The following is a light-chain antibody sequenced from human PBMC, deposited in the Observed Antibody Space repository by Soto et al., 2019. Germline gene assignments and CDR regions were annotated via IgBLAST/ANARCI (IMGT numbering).Light chain of an antibody. J-gene: IGKJ4*01. CDR2: GAS. CDR1: QSISTY. CDR3: QQTFITPPLT. V-gene: IGKV1-39*01. Sequence: DIQMTQSPSSLSESIGDRITITCRASQSISTYLNWYQQKPGKAPSLLIYGASTLQSGVPSRFSGSGSATDFTLTISSLQPEDFATYYCQQTFITPPLTFGGGTKVEIK.